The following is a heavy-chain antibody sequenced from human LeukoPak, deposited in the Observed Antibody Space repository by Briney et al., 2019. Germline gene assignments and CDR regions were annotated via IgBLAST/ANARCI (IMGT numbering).Heavy chain of an antibody. CDR3: ASHYYGSGTEYFQH. J-gene: IGHJ1*01. Sequence: GGSLRLSCAASGFTFRTYTMHWVRQAPGKGLEWVSSISMSSTTIYYAGSVKGRFTISRDNAKNSVYLQMDSLRDQDTAVYYCASHYYGSGTEYFQHWGQGTLVTVSS. V-gene: IGHV3-48*02. CDR1: GFTFRTYT. CDR2: ISMSSTTI. D-gene: IGHD3-10*01.